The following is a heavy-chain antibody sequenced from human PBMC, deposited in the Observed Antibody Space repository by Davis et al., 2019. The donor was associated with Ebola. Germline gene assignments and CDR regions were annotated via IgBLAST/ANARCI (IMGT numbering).Heavy chain of an antibody. CDR1: RFSLSTSGVG. CDR3: ARTVKGRYYDILTGYYMVCYFDY. V-gene: IGHV2-70*12. D-gene: IGHD3-9*01. CDR2: FDWDDDK. Sequence: SGPTLVKPPQPLTLTCTFSRFSLSTSGVGVGWIRQSPGKALEWLALFDWDDDKFYSTSLQCRLTISKDTSKSQVVLTMTNMDPVDTATYYCARTVKGRYYDILTGYYMVCYFDYWGQGTLVTVSS. J-gene: IGHJ4*02.